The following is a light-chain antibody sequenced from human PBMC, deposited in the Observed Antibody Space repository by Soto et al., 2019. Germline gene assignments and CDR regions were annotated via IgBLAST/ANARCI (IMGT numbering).Light chain of an antibody. CDR3: QAWDSRTAVV. V-gene: IGLV3-1*01. CDR1: KLGNRY. CDR2: QDN. Sequence: SYELTQPPSVSVSPGQTASITCSGDKLGNRYACWYQQKPGQSPVLIIYQDNKRPSGIPERFSGSNSGNTATLTISGTQAMDEADYYCQAWDSRTAVVFGGGTKLNVL. J-gene: IGLJ2*01.